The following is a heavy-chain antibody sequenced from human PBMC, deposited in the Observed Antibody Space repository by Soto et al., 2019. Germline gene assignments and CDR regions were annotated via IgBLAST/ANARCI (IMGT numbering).Heavy chain of an antibody. V-gene: IGHV1-18*04. Sequence: ASVKVSCKASGFSFTSSGFNWVRQAPGQGLEWVGWVSAKSGDTKCVENLQGRVTMTTDTSTNTAYMELRSLTSDDTAVYYCVRGLRWRDLDFWGQGTTVTVSS. CDR3: VRGLRWRDLDF. D-gene: IGHD2-21*01. J-gene: IGHJ4*02. CDR2: VSAKSGDT. CDR1: GFSFTSSG.